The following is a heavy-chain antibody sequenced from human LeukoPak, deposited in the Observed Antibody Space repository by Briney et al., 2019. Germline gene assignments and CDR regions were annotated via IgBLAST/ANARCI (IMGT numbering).Heavy chain of an antibody. D-gene: IGHD6-6*01. CDR3: ARLRKYSSSPHSDY. CDR2: IYYSGST. Sequence: SETLSLTCTVSGGSISSYYWGWIRQPPGKGLEWIGSIYYSGSTYYNPSLKSRVTISVDTSKNQFSLKLSSVTAADTAVYYCARLRKYSSSPHSDYWGQGTLVTVSS. J-gene: IGHJ4*02. CDR1: GGSISSYY. V-gene: IGHV4-39*01.